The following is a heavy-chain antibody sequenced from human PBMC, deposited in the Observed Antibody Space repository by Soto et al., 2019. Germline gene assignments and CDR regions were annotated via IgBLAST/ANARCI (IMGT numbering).Heavy chain of an antibody. CDR1: GYTFTSYG. V-gene: IGHV1-18*04. CDR3: ARCPAYYYDSSVYWVSWFDP. CDR2: ISAYNGNT. J-gene: IGHJ5*02. Sequence: GASVKVSCKASGYTFTSYGISWVRQAPGQGLEWMGWISAYNGNTNYAQKLQGRGTMTTDASTSTAYMELRSLRSDDTAVYYCARCPAYYYDSSVYWVSWFDPWGQGTLVTVSS. D-gene: IGHD3-22*01.